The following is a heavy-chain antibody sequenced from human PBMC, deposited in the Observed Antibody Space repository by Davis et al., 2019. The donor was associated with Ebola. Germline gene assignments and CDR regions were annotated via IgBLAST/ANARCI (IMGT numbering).Heavy chain of an antibody. CDR3: TRGYSPKCRTGACVNDF. CDR2: MNPYSGNT. CDR1: GYIFSNYD. J-gene: IGHJ4*02. Sequence: ASVKVSCKASGYIFSNYDINWVRQARGQGLEWMGWMNPYSGNTGYVQKFKGRVTMTGNPSINTAYMDLSSLTTDDTAVYYCTRGYSPKCRTGACVNDFWGQGTLVTVSS. D-gene: IGHD3/OR15-3a*01. V-gene: IGHV1-8*01.